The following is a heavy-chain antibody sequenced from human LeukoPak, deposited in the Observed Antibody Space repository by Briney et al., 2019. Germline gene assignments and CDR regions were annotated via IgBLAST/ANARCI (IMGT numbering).Heavy chain of an antibody. CDR3: AKDRRFLQWLLIGSGFDY. V-gene: IGHV3-23*01. Sequence: GGSLRHSCAASGFTFSSYAMSWVRQAPGKGLEWVSAISGSGGSTYYADSVKGRFTISRDNSKNTLYLQMNSLRAEDTAVYYCAKDRRFLQWLLIGSGFDYWGQGTLVTVSS. D-gene: IGHD3-3*01. CDR2: ISGSGGST. J-gene: IGHJ4*02. CDR1: GFTFSSYA.